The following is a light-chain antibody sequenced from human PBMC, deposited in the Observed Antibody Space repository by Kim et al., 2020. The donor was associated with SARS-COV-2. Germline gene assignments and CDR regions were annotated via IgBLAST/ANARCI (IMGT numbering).Light chain of an antibody. CDR2: QAS. CDR1: QSVDGW. V-gene: IGKV1-5*03. Sequence: DIQMTQSPSTLSAFVGDRVTMTCRASQSVDGWLAWCQQKPGKAPRLLIYQASKLASGVPSRFSGSGSGTDFTLTVSNLQSDDSAVYYCKQYETYWTFGPGTRVEIK. J-gene: IGKJ1*01. CDR3: KQYETYWT.